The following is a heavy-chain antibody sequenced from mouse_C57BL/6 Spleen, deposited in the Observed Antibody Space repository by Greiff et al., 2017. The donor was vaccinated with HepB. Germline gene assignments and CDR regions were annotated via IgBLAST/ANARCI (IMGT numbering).Heavy chain of an antibody. CDR1: GYTFTSYW. J-gene: IGHJ2*01. V-gene: IGHV1-64*01. CDR2: IHPNSGST. D-gene: IGHD2-3*01. CDR3: ARGDDGYSGYFDY. Sequence: QVQLQQPGAELVKPGASVKLSCKASGYTFTSYWMHWVKQRPGQGLEWIGMIHPNSGSTNYNEKFKSKATLTVDKSSSTAYMQLSSLTSEDSAVYYCARGDDGYSGYFDYWGQGTTLTVSS.